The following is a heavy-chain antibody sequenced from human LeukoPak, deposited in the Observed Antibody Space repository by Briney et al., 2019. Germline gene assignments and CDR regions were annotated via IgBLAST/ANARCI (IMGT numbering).Heavy chain of an antibody. V-gene: IGHV1-69*06. CDR3: ARDRGYGDYESDY. D-gene: IGHD4-17*01. CDR2: IIPIFGTA. J-gene: IGHJ4*02. CDR1: GYTFTSYY. Sequence: ASVKVSCKASGYTFTSYYMHWVRQAPGQGLEWMGGIIPIFGTANYAQKFQGRVTITADKSTSTAYMELSSLRSEDTAVYYCARDRGYGDYESDYWGQGTLVTVSS.